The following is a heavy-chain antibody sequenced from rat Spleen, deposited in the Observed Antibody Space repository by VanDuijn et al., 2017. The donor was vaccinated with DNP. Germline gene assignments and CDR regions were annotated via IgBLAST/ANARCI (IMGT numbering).Heavy chain of an antibody. V-gene: IGHV5-25*01. CDR2: ISPSGSST. Sequence: EVQLMESGGDLVQPGRSLKLSCAASGFTFINYDMAWVRQAPTRGLEWVASISPSGSSTSYRDSVKGRFTVSRDNAESSLFLQMDSLTSEDTATYYCVSHHTTGDFDYWGQGVMVTVSS. D-gene: IGHD1-7*01. J-gene: IGHJ2*01. CDR1: GFTFINYD. CDR3: VSHHTTGDFDY.